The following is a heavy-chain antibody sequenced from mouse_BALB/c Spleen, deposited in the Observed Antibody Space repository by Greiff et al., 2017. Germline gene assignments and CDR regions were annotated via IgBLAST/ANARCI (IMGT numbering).Heavy chain of an antibody. D-gene: IGHD2-4*01. Sequence: VQLQQPGAELVKPGASVKLSCKASGYTFTSYWMHWVKQRPGQGLEWIGEIDPSDGYTNYNQKFKGKATLTVDKSSSTAYMQLSSLTSEDSAVYYCARVGITTRTWFAYWGQGTLVTVSA. CDR1: GYTFTSYW. CDR2: IDPSDGYT. V-gene: IGHV1-69*02. CDR3: ARVGITTRTWFAY. J-gene: IGHJ3*01.